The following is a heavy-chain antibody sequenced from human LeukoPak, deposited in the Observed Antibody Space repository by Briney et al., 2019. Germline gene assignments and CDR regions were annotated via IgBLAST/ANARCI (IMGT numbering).Heavy chain of an antibody. V-gene: IGHV3-23*01. Sequence: PGGSLRLSCAASGFTFDDYGMSWVRQAPGKGLEWVSAISGSGGSTYYADSVKGRFTISRDNSKNTLYLQMNSLRAEDTAVYYCAKDHLYYYDSSGIADYWGQGTLVTVSS. CDR3: AKDHLYYYDSSGIADY. J-gene: IGHJ4*02. CDR1: GFTFDDYG. D-gene: IGHD3-22*01. CDR2: ISGSGGST.